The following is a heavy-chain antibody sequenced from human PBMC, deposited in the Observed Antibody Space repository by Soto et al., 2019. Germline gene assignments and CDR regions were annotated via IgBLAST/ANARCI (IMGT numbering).Heavy chain of an antibody. CDR2: IIPIFGTA. J-gene: IGHJ4*02. CDR1: KYTLTEVT. CDR3: ARECSSGPCSY. V-gene: IGHV1-69*13. Sequence: SVKVSCKVPKYTLTEVTIDWLRQAPGKGLEWMGGIIPIFGTANYAQKFQGRVTITADESTSTAYMELSSLRSEDTAVYYCARECSSGPCSYWGQGTLVTVSS. D-gene: IGHD3-22*01.